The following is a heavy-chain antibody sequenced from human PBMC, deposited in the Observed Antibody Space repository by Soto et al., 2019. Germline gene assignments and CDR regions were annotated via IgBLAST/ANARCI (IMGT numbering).Heavy chain of an antibody. Sequence: QVQLVQSGAEVKKPGASVKVSCKASGYTFTSYAMHWVRQAPGQRLEWMGWINAGNGNTKYSQKFQGRVTITRDTSASTAYKDLSSLRSEDTAVYYCARDHGSSGWRGDWFDPWGEGTLVTVST. CDR1: GYTFTSYA. CDR3: ARDHGSSGWRGDWFDP. D-gene: IGHD6-19*01. V-gene: IGHV1-3*01. J-gene: IGHJ5*02. CDR2: INAGNGNT.